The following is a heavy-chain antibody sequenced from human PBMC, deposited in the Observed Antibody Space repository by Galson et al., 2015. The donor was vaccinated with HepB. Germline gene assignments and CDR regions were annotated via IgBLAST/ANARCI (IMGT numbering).Heavy chain of an antibody. V-gene: IGHV3-7*03. CDR2: IKEDGSEQ. CDR1: GFTFSTYW. Sequence: SLRLSCAASGFTFSTYWMSWVRQAPGKGLQWVANIKEDGSEQYYVDSVKGRFTISRDNAKNSLYLQMNSLRGEDTAVYYCARLEDQPLRYGDCWGQGTLVAVSS. J-gene: IGHJ4*02. D-gene: IGHD2-2*01. CDR3: ARLEDQPLRYGDC.